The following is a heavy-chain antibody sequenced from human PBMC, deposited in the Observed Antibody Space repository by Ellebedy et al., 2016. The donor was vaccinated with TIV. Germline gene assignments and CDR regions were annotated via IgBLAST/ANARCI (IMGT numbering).Heavy chain of an antibody. V-gene: IGHV4-31*03. J-gene: IGHJ4*02. CDR3: ASLPDYRVGFVDIPMVWCQ. CDR1: GGSISSGGYY. D-gene: IGHD5-18*01. CDR2: IYYSGST. Sequence: SETLSLTCTVSGGSISSGGYYWSWIRQHPGKGLEWIGYIYYSGSTYYNPSLKSRVTISVDTSKNQFSLKLSSVTAADTAVYYCASLPDYRVGFVDIPMVWCQWGQGTLVTVSS.